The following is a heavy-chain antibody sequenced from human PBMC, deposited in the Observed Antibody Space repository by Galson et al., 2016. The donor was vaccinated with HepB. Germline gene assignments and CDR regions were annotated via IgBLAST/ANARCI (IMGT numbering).Heavy chain of an antibody. CDR2: IKYDGTEK. D-gene: IGHD6-13*01. J-gene: IGHJ4*02. CDR3: AKDAYSRGDY. V-gene: IGHV3-7*05. CDR1: GFSFSNCW. Sequence: SLRLSCAASGFSFSNCWMSWVRQAPGKGLEWVANIKYDGTEKSYVGSVKGRFTISRDNAKNSLYLQMNSLRVEDTAMYYCAKDAYSRGDYWGQGTLVTVSP.